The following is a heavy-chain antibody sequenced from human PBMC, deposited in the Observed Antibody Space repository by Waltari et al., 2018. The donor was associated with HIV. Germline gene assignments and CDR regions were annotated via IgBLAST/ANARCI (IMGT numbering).Heavy chain of an antibody. CDR2: ISYDGSNK. J-gene: IGHJ4*02. V-gene: IGHV3-30*18. D-gene: IGHD6-19*01. CDR1: SYG. Sequence: SYGMHWVRQAPGKGLEWVAVISYDGSNKYYADSVKGRFTISRDNSKNTLYLQMNSLRAEDTAVYYCAKDFEYSSGWGGFKIDYWGQGTLVTVSS. CDR3: AKDFEYSSGWGGFKIDY.